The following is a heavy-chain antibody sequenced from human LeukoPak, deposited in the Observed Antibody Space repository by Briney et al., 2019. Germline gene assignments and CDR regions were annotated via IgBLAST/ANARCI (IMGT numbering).Heavy chain of an antibody. J-gene: IGHJ4*02. V-gene: IGHV4-39*01. Sequence: SETLSLTCSVSGDSISSGRNYWGWIRQSPGKGLEWIASIYSSGNTHSNPSLKSRVSISVDTSKNQCSLKLYSVTASDSAIYYCARHLSGKTMSPSFDFWGQGTLVTVSS. CDR2: IYSSGNT. CDR1: GDSISSGRNY. D-gene: IGHD3-10*02. CDR3: ARHLSGKTMSPSFDF.